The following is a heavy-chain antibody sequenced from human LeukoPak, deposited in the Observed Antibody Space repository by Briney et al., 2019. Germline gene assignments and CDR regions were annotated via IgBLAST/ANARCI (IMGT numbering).Heavy chain of an antibody. CDR3: ASPDGGTYYGMDV. V-gene: IGHV3-21*01. J-gene: IGHJ6*02. D-gene: IGHD1-26*01. CDR2: IGSSSSYI. CDR1: GFIFSCYS. Sequence: GGSLTLSCVASGFIFSCYSMNWVRQAAGKGLEWDSSIGSSSSYIYYAGSVKGRFTISRHNAKNSLYLQMNRLRAEDTAVYYCASPDGGTYYGMDVWGQGTTVTVSS.